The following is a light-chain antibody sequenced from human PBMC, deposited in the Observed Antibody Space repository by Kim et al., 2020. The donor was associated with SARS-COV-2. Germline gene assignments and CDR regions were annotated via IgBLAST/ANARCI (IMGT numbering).Light chain of an antibody. CDR1: QSISSW. J-gene: IGKJ2*01. CDR3: QQYNSYSYT. Sequence: SGYVGARVTITGRASQSISSWLAWYQQKPGKAPKLLIYKASSLESGVPSRFSGSGSGTEFTLTISSLQPDDFATYYCQQYNSYSYTFGQGTKLEI. CDR2: KAS. V-gene: IGKV1-5*03.